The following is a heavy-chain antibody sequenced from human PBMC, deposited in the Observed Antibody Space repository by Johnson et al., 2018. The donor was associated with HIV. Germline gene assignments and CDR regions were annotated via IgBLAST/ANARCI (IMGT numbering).Heavy chain of an antibody. J-gene: IGHJ3*02. Sequence: QVQLVESGGGVVRPGGSLRLSCAASGFTFDDYGMSWVRQAPGKGLEWVAVISYDGSNKYYADSVKGRFTISRDNSKNTLYLQMNSLRAEDTAVYYCAKDPYDSSGYRRDAFDIWGQGTMVTVSS. V-gene: IGHV3-30*18. CDR1: GFTFDDYG. D-gene: IGHD3-22*01. CDR2: ISYDGSNK. CDR3: AKDPYDSSGYRRDAFDI.